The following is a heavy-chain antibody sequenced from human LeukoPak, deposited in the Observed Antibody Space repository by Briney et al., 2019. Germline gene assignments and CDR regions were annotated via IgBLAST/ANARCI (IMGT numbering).Heavy chain of an antibody. CDR3: AREKISGQWLAGWFDP. CDR2: IYHSGST. J-gene: IGHJ5*02. Sequence: SETLSLTCAVSGGSISSGGYSWSWLRQPPGKGLEWIVYIYHSGSTYYNPSLKSRVTISVDRSKNQFSLKLSSVTAADTAVYYCAREKISGQWLAGWFDPWGQGTLVTVSS. D-gene: IGHD6-19*01. V-gene: IGHV4-30-2*01. CDR1: GGSISSGGYS.